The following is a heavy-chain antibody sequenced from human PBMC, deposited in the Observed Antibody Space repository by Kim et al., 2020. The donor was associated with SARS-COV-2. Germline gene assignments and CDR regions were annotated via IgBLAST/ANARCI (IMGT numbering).Heavy chain of an antibody. J-gene: IGHJ3*02. D-gene: IGHD3-3*01. CDR3: ARERITCVAFDI. V-gene: IGHV1-46*01. Sequence: SYAKKFKGRVTMTRDTSTSTVYMELSSLRSEDTAVYYCARERITCVAFDIWGQGTMVTVSS.